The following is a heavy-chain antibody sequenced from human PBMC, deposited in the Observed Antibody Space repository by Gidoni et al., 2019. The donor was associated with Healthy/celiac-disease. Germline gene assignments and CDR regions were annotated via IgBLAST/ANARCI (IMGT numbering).Heavy chain of an antibody. CDR3: ARDDYYGSGSYYNFDY. V-gene: IGHV3-33*01. D-gene: IGHD3-10*01. CDR2: IWYDGSNK. Sequence: QVQLVESGGGVVQPGRSLRLSCAASVFTFSSYGMHWVRQAPGKGLEWVAVIWYDGSNKYYADSVKGRFTITRDNSKNTLYLQMNSLRAEDTAVYYCARDDYYGSGSYYNFDYWGQGTLVTVSS. J-gene: IGHJ4*02. CDR1: VFTFSSYG.